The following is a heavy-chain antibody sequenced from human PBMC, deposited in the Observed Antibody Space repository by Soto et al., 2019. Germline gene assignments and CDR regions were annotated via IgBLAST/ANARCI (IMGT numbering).Heavy chain of an antibody. V-gene: IGHV3-21*01. CDR2: ISSSSSYI. Sequence: GGSLRLSCAASGFTFSSYSMNWVRQAPGKGLEWVSSISSSSSYIYYADSVKGRFTISRDNAKNSLYLQMNSLRAEDTAVYYCASSSFWSGYTYDAFDIWGQGTMVTVSS. CDR1: GFTFSSYS. CDR3: ASSSFWSGYTYDAFDI. D-gene: IGHD3-3*01. J-gene: IGHJ3*02.